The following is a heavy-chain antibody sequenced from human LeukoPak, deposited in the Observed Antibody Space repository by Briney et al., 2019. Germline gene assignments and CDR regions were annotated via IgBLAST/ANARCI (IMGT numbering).Heavy chain of an antibody. CDR2: IYYSGST. CDR3: ARVRTYYYGSGSAHWYFDL. J-gene: IGHJ2*01. V-gene: IGHV4-59*08. Sequence: PSETLSLTCTVSGGSISSYYWSWIRQPPGKGLEWIGYIYYSGSTNYNPSLKSRVTISVDTSKNQFSLKLSSATAADTAVYYCARVRTYYYGSGSAHWYFDLWGRGTLVTVSS. CDR1: GGSISSYY. D-gene: IGHD3-10*01.